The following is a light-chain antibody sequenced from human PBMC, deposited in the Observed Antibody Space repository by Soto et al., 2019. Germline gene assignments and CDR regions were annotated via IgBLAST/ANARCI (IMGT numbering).Light chain of an antibody. CDR1: QGIRHY. Sequence: DIKMNQSPSSLSASVGDRVTITCRASQGIRHYLAWYQQKPGKVPKLLIYEASNLQSGVPSRFRGGGSGTDFTLTISSLQPEDSAIYYCQQADTFPITFGQGTLLEIK. CDR3: QQADTFPIT. J-gene: IGKJ5*01. CDR2: EAS. V-gene: IGKV1-27*01.